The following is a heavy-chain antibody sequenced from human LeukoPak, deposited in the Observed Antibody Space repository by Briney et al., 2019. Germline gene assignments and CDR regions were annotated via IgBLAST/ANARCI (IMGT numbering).Heavy chain of an antibody. D-gene: IGHD3-3*01. CDR3: AREVGVTIFDY. V-gene: IGHV3-64*01. J-gene: IGHJ4*02. Sequence: GGSLRLSCAASGFTISSYAMHWVRQAPGKGLEYVSAISSNGGSTYYANSVRGRFTISRDNSKNTLYLQMGSLRAEDMAVYYCAREVGVTIFDYWGQGTLVTVSS. CDR1: GFTISSYA. CDR2: ISSNGGST.